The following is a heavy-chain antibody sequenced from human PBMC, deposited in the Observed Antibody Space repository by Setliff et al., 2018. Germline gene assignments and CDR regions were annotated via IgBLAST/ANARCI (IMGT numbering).Heavy chain of an antibody. V-gene: IGHV4-4*07. J-gene: IGHJ3*02. CDR2: IYGGGAT. CDR1: GDPIDSYY. CDR3: ARERLYYDDLTGFSPEAFEI. D-gene: IGHD3-9*01. Sequence: PSETLSLTCSVSGDPIDSYYWSWVRQSAGRGLEWIGRIYGGGATNYNASVKARLTISVDNSKNQFSLQRTSVTAADTALYFCARERLYYDDLTGFSPEAFEIWGQGTMVTVS.